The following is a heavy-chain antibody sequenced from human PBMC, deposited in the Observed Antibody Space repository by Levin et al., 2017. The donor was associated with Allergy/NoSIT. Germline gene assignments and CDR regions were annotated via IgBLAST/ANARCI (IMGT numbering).Heavy chain of an antibody. V-gene: IGHV3-9*01. J-gene: IGHJ6*02. D-gene: IGHD6-19*01. CDR2: ISWNSEDV. Sequence: SLKISCAASGFTFHDYAMHWVRQGSGEGLEWVSGISWNSEDVGYADSVKGRFTISRDNAKNSLYLQMNSLRAEDTALYYCAVAGTGVNYYYYGMDVWGQGTTVTVSS. CDR3: AVAGTGVNYYYYGMDV. CDR1: GFTFHDYA.